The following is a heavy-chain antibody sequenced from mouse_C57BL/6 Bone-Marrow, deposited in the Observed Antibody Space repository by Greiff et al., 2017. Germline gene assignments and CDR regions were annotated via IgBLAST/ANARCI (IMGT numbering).Heavy chain of an antibody. J-gene: IGHJ1*03. D-gene: IGHD2-4*01. Sequence: QVQLQQSGAELARPGASVKLSCKASGYTFTSYGISWVKQRTGQGLEWIGEIYPRSGNTYYNEKFKGKATLTADKASSTAYMELRSLTSEDSAVYFCARGGITTPFDVWGTGTTVTVSS. V-gene: IGHV1-81*01. CDR1: GYTFTSYG. CDR2: IYPRSGNT. CDR3: ARGGITTPFDV.